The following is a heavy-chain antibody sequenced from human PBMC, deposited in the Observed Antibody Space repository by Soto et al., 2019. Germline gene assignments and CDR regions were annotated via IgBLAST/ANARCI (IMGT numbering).Heavy chain of an antibody. CDR1: GFTFSSYA. D-gene: IGHD6-13*01. V-gene: IGHV3-30-3*01. CDR2: ISYDGSNK. J-gene: IGHJ6*02. CDR3: ARDPRDLNSSSWNYYYYGMDV. Sequence: GGSLRLSCAASGFTFSSYAMHWVRQAPGKGLEWVAVISYDGSNKYYADSVKGRFTISRDNSKNTLYLQMNSLRAEDTAVYYCARDPRDLNSSSWNYYYYGMDVWGQGTTVTVSS.